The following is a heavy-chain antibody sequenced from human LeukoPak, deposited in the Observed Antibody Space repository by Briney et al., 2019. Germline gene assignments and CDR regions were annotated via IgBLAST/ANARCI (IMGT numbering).Heavy chain of an antibody. CDR3: ARDQGGGSGTCGY. V-gene: IGHV4-61*02. D-gene: IGHD3-10*01. CDR1: GGSISSGSYY. Sequence: SETLSLTCTVSGGSISSGSYYWSWIRQPAGKGLEWIGRIFTSGSTKYNPSLKSRVTISVATSKNQFSLRLSSVTAADTAVYYCARDQGGGSGTCGYWGQGTLVTVSS. J-gene: IGHJ4*02. CDR2: IFTSGST.